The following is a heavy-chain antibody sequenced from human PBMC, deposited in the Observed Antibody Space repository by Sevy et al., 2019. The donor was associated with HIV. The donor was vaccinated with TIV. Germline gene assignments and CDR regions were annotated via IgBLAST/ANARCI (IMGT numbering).Heavy chain of an antibody. CDR1: GYSFTKYW. D-gene: IGHD3-3*01. CDR3: ARHYDPYYYYGMDV. V-gene: IGHV5-51*01. Sequence: GESLKISCKGSGYSFTKYWIGWERQMPGKGLEWMGSIYPGDSETKYSRSFQGQVTISADQSTSTAYLQWSSLKASDTTMYYCARHYDPYYYYGMDVWGQGTTVTVSS. CDR2: IYPGDSET. J-gene: IGHJ6*02.